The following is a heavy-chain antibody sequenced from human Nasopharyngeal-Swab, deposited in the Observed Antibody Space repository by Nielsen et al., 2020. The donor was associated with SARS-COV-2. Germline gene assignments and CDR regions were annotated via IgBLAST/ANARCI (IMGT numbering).Heavy chain of an antibody. D-gene: IGHD4-17*01. Sequence: VRQAPGKGLEWVSAISGSGGSTYYADSVEGRFTISRDNSKNTLYLQMNSLRAEDTAVYYCAKDYGDYLNAYYYYYYMDVWVKGTTVTVSS. CDR2: ISGSGGST. CDR3: AKDYGDYLNAYYYYYYMDV. V-gene: IGHV3-23*01. J-gene: IGHJ6*03.